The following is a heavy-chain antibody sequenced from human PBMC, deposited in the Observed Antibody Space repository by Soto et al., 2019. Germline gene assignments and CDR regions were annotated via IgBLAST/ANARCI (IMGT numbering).Heavy chain of an antibody. Sequence: QLQLQDPGPALVKPSETLSLTGTVSGGSTTGSSYNWGGSRRPPGKGPEWIGRVYYSGNTYYNPSLKSRVPISVDTSKNQFSLKLSSVTAADTAVYYCAGRYCISTSCLAFDSWGQGTLVTVSS. D-gene: IGHD2-2*01. CDR2: VYYSGNT. CDR1: GGSTTGSSYN. CDR3: AGRYCISTSCLAFDS. J-gene: IGHJ4*02. V-gene: IGHV4-39*01.